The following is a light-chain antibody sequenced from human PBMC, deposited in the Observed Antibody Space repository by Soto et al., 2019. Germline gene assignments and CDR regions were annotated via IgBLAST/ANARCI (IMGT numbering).Light chain of an antibody. V-gene: IGKV3-15*01. CDR1: QSVSNK. CDR2: DTS. CDR3: QQYNTWRSIT. Sequence: IVMTQSPATLSVSPGERATLSCRASQSVSNKLAWYQHKPGQAPRVLIYDTSTRAAGIPARFSGSGSGTDFTLTISSLQSEDFAVYYCQQYNTWRSITFGQGTRLESK. J-gene: IGKJ5*01.